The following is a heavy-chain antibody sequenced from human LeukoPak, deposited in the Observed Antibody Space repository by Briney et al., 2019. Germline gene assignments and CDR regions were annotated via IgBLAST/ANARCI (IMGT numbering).Heavy chain of an antibody. Sequence: SETLSLTCTVSGGSISSYYWSWIRQPPGKGLEWIGYIYYSGSTNYNPSLKSRVTISVDTSKNQFSLKLSSVTAADTAGYYCARFYGSGSYFGYWGQGTLVTVSS. J-gene: IGHJ4*02. CDR1: GGSISSYY. D-gene: IGHD3-10*01. CDR3: ARFYGSGSYFGY. V-gene: IGHV4-59*08. CDR2: IYYSGST.